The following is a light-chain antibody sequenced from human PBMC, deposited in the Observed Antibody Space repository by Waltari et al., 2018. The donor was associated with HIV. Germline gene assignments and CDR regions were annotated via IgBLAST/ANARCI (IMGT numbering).Light chain of an antibody. CDR1: RSADKW. Sequence: DNRMTQSPSLFPASVVPSVSLTCRVSRSADKWVAWYQQKPGKAPRLIIHKASTLQNGVPSRFSGRGSGTEFTLTISSLQPDDFATYYCQQYNSLPTFGGGTEV. J-gene: IGKJ4*01. CDR3: QQYNSLPT. V-gene: IGKV1-5*03. CDR2: KAS.